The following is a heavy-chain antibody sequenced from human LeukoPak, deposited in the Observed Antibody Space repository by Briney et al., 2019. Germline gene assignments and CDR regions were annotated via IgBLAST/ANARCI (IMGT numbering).Heavy chain of an antibody. CDR2: IRQDGSGK. D-gene: IGHD5-18*01. J-gene: IGHJ3*02. CDR1: GFTFSSYW. CDR3: ARDLGYSYGLGAFDI. V-gene: IGHV3-7*01. Sequence: GGSLRLSCAASGFTFSSYWMSWVRQAPGKGLEWVANIRQDGSGKYYVDSVKGRFTISRDNAKNSLYLQMNSLRAEDTAVYYCARDLGYSYGLGAFDIWGQGTMVTVSS.